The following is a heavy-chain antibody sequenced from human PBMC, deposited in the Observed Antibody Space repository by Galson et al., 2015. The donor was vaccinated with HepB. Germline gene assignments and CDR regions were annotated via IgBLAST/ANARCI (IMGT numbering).Heavy chain of an antibody. CDR2: INPSGGST. D-gene: IGHD3-16*02. Sequence: SVKVSCKASGYTFTSYYMHWVRQAPGQGLEWMGIINPSGGSTSYAQKFQGGVTMTRDTSTSTVYMELSSLRSEDTAVYYCARDPQVITFGGVIVKRDDAFDIWGQGTMVTVSS. J-gene: IGHJ3*02. CDR1: GYTFTSYY. CDR3: ARDPQVITFGGVIVKRDDAFDI. V-gene: IGHV1-46*01.